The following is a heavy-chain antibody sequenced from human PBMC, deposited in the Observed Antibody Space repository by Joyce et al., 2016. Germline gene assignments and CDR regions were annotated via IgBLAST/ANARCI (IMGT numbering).Heavy chain of an antibody. D-gene: IGHD2-21*02. CDR1: GGTFDNYP. V-gene: IGHV1-69*06. CDR3: ARGVAFEVATVLDF. Sequence: QVLLVQSGAELKKPGSSVRLSCKSSGGTFDNYPINWVRQAPGQGLVWMGGIIPMFGAADYAQDFQGRVTITADISTTTAYMELSGLRSEDTARYYCARGVAFEVATVLDFWGQGTLVTVSS. CDR2: IIPMFGAA. J-gene: IGHJ4*02.